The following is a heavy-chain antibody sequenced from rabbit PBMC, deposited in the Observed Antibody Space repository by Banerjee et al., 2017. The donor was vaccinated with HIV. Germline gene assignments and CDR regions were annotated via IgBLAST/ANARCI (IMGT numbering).Heavy chain of an antibody. V-gene: IGHV1S40*01. Sequence: QSLEESGGDLVKPGASLTLTCTASGFSFNSNYYIYWVRQAPGKGLEWIACIYAGSGGGSYYASWAKGRFTISKTSSTTVTLQMTSLTAADTATYFCARAGYHAYNLWGQGTLVTVS. CDR1: GFSFNSNYY. CDR3: ARAGYHAYNL. CDR2: IYAGSGGGS. J-gene: IGHJ4*01. D-gene: IGHD7-1*01.